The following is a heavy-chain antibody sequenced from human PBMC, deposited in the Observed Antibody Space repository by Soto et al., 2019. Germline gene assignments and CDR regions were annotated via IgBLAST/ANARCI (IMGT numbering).Heavy chain of an antibody. D-gene: IGHD6-19*01. CDR3: ASSIAVVYWFDP. J-gene: IGHJ5*02. Sequence: SVKVSCKASGGTFSSYAISWVRQAPGQGLEWMGGIIPIFVTANYAQKFQGRVTITAEESTSTAYMELSRLRSEDTAVYDCASSIAVVYWFDPWGQGTLVTVSS. CDR1: GGTFSSYA. CDR2: IIPIFVTA. V-gene: IGHV1-69*13.